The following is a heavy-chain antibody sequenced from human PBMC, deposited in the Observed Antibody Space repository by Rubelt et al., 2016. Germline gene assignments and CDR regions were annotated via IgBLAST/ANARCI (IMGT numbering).Heavy chain of an antibody. D-gene: IGHD6-13*01. CDR1: GFTVSSNY. CDR2: IYSGGAT. Sequence: GGSLRLSCAASGFTVSSNYMSWVRQAPGKGLEWVSVIYSGGATYYADSVKGRFTISRDISKNTLYLQMNSLRAEDTAVYFCAREQQLFSGLDYWGQGTLVTVSS. J-gene: IGHJ4*02. CDR3: AREQQLFSGLDY. V-gene: IGHV3-66*01.